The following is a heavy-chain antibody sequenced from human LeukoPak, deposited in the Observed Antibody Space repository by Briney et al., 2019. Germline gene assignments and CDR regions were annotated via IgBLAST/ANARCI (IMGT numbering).Heavy chain of an antibody. V-gene: IGHV3-53*01. J-gene: IGHJ6*03. Sequence: PGGSLRLSCAASGFSVSSNDMSWVRQAPGKGLEWVSVLYIDGGTYYADSVKGRFTISRDSSKNTLSLQMDSLRTEDSALYYCARVHYYYMDIWGKGTTATVSS. CDR1: GFSVSSND. CDR2: LYIDGGT. CDR3: ARVHYYYMDI. D-gene: IGHD1-1*01.